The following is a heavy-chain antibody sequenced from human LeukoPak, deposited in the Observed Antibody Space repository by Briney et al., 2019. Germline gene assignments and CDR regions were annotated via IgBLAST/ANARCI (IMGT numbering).Heavy chain of an antibody. CDR3: ARQYDFWSGLFDY. J-gene: IGHJ4*02. CDR1: GYSFTSYW. Sequence: GESLQISCKGSGYSFTSYWIGWVRQMPGKGLEWMGIIYPGDSDTRYSPSFQGQVTISADKSISTAHLQWSGLKASDTAMYYCARQYDFWSGLFDYWGQGTLVTVSS. D-gene: IGHD3-3*01. V-gene: IGHV5-51*01. CDR2: IYPGDSDT.